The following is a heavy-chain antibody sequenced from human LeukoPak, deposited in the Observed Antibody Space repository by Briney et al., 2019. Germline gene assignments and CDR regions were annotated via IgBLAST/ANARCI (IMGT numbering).Heavy chain of an antibody. CDR3: ARVKLSHGELRHKYWYFDL. CDR2: IYTSGST. CDR1: GGSISSGSYY. Sequence: SETLSLTCTVSGGSISSGSYYWRWIRQPAGKGLEWIGRIYTSGSTNYNPSLKSRVTISVDTPKNQFSLKLSSVTAADTAVYYCARVKLSHGELRHKYWYFDLWGRGTLVTVSS. V-gene: IGHV4-61*02. D-gene: IGHD1-7*01. J-gene: IGHJ2*01.